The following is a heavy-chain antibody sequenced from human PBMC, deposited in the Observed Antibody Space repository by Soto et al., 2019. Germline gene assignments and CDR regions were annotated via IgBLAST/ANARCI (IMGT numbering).Heavy chain of an antibody. Sequence: ASVKVSCKASGGTFNSYDINWVRQAPGQGLEWMGGIIPIVETPKYAQKFQGRVTMTADESTNTVYMELSSLRSEDTAMYYCARLSRPNYYDTSGFFKDNWFDPWGQGTLVTVSS. D-gene: IGHD3-22*01. J-gene: IGHJ5*02. CDR3: ARLSRPNYYDTSGFFKDNWFDP. CDR2: IIPIVETP. CDR1: GGTFNSYD. V-gene: IGHV1-69*13.